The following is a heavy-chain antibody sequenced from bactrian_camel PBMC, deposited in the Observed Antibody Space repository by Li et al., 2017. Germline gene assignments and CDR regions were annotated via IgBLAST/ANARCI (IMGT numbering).Heavy chain of an antibody. CDR1: GTAYSKYC. CDR3: AAGVSLCRGAPPVY. D-gene: IGHD3*01. V-gene: IGHV3S53*01. CDR2: LDYDGET. Sequence: QVQLVESGGGSVEAGGSLRLSCVVRGTAYSKYCMGWFRQAAGKERDMVARLDYDGETRYSDGVKGRFTVSEEMNKNTYYLDMHALKPEDTAMYYCAAGVSLCRGAPPVYWGQGTQVTVS. J-gene: IGHJ4*01.